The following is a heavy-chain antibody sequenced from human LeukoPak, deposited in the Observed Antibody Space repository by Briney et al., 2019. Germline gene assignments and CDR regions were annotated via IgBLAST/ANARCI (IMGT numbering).Heavy chain of an antibody. CDR1: GFTFTSSA. Sequence: SVKVSCKASGFTFTSSAMQWVRQARGQRLEWIGWIVVGSGNTNYAQKFQERVTITRDMSTSTAYMELSSLRSEDTAVYYCAFPTMAXPNYGMDVWGQGTTVTVS. D-gene: IGHD5-12*01. J-gene: IGHJ6*02. CDR3: AFPTMAXPNYGMDV. CDR2: IVVGSGNT. V-gene: IGHV1-58*02.